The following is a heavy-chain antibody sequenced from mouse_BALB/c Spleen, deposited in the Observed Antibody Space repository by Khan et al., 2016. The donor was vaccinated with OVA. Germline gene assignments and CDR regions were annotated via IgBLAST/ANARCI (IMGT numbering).Heavy chain of an antibody. V-gene: IGHV2-6-4*01. CDR3: ARAYYRYDGYYAMDY. J-gene: IGHJ4*01. D-gene: IGHD2-14*01. Sequence: QVQLQQSGPGLVAPSQSLSITCTVSGFSLSRYNIHWVRQPPGKGLEWLGMIWGGGGTDYNSTLKSRLNTSKDNSKSQVFLKMNSLQTDDTAMYYCARAYYRYDGYYAMDYWGQGTSVTVSS. CDR1: GFSLSRYN. CDR2: IWGGGGT.